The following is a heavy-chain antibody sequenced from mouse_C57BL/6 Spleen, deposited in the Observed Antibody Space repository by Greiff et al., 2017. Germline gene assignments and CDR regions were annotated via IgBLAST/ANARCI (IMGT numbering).Heavy chain of an antibody. J-gene: IGHJ4*01. CDR3: ARKGAYYDYDGYYAMDY. CDR1: GYTFTSYW. D-gene: IGHD2-4*01. V-gene: IGHV1-52*01. Sequence: VQLQQSGAELVRPGSSVKLSCKASGYTFTSYWMHWVKQRPIQGLEWIGNIDPSDSETHYNQKFKDKATLTVDKSSSTAYMQLSSLTSEDSAVYYCARKGAYYDYDGYYAMDYWGQGTSVTVSS. CDR2: IDPSDSET.